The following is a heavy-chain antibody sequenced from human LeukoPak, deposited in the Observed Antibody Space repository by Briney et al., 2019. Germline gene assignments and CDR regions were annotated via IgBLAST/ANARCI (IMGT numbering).Heavy chain of an antibody. J-gene: IGHJ4*02. V-gene: IGHV1-2*02. D-gene: IGHD6-19*01. CDR3: ARELAVTGTGPADY. Sequence: GGSGKVSCKASGYPFTGLNLHWLGPAPGRELEWLGWVNPNSGGTIYAPKFQGRVTMTRDTSINAAYMELSSLRSDDTAVYYCARELAVTGTGPADYWGQGTLVTVSP. CDR1: GYPFTGLN. CDR2: VNPNSGGT.